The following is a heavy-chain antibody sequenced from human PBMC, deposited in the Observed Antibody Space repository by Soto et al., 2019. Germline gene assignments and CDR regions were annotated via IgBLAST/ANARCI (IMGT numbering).Heavy chain of an antibody. D-gene: IGHD5-18*01. CDR3: ALNFGYSYGYQYYYGMDV. Sequence: GGSLRLSCAASGFTFSSYAMSWVRQAPGKGLEWVSAISGSSSTIYYADSVKGRFTISRDNAKNSLYLQMNSLRAEDTAVYYCALNFGYSYGYQYYYGMDVWGQGTTVTVSS. J-gene: IGHJ6*02. CDR1: GFTFSSYA. V-gene: IGHV3-48*01. CDR2: ISGSSSTI.